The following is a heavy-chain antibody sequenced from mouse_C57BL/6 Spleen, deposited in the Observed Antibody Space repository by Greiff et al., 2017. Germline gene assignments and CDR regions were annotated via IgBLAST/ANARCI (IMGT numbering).Heavy chain of an antibody. V-gene: IGHV1-55*01. CDR2: IYPGSGST. CDR1: GYTFTSYW. D-gene: IGHD3-2*02. CDR3: AKGSSGLFDY. Sequence: QVQLQQPGAELVKPGASVKMSCKASGYTFTSYWITWVKLRPGQGLEWIGDIYPGSGSTNYNEKFKSKATLAVDTSSSTSYMQLSSLTSEDSAVYYCAKGSSGLFDYWGQGTTLTVSS. J-gene: IGHJ2*01.